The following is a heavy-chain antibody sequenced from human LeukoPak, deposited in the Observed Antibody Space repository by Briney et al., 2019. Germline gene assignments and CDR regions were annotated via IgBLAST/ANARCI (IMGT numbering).Heavy chain of an antibody. CDR3: AKGNSSTSYGYEGY. J-gene: IGHJ4*02. Sequence: GGSLRLSCAASGFTFSRYAMSWVRQAPGKGLEWVSVICGGGGGTYYADSVKGRFTISRDNSKNTLYLQMNSLRAEDTAVYYCAKGNSSTSYGYEGYWGQGTLVTVSS. CDR1: GFTFSRYA. D-gene: IGHD2/OR15-2a*01. CDR2: ICGGGGGT. V-gene: IGHV3-23*01.